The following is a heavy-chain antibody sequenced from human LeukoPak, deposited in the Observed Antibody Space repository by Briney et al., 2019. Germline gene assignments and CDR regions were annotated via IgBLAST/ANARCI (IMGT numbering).Heavy chain of an antibody. CDR1: GYTFTGYY. J-gene: IGHJ2*01. D-gene: IGHD6-19*01. Sequence: GASVKVSCKASGYTFTGYYMHWVRQAPGQGLEWMGWINPNSGGTNYAQKFQGRVTMTRDTSISTAYMELSRLRSDDTAVYYCARGIAVAGWYFDLWGRGTLVTVSS. CDR2: INPNSGGT. V-gene: IGHV1-2*02. CDR3: ARGIAVAGWYFDL.